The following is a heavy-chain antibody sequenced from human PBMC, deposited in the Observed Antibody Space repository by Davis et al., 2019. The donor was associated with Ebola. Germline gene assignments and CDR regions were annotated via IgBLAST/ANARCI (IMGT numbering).Heavy chain of an antibody. D-gene: IGHD3-16*01. V-gene: IGHV1-69*10. J-gene: IGHJ6*03. CDR2: ISPILGLT. CDR1: GGTFSSDS. Sequence: SVKVSCKASGGTFSSDSISWVRQAPGQGLEWMGGISPILGLTNYVEKFQGRVTHAADESTSTAYMELSSLRSEDTAVYYWSRCQSVGEHVGGYYFNYMDVWGKGTTVTVSS. CDR3: SRCQSVGEHVGGYYFNYMDV.